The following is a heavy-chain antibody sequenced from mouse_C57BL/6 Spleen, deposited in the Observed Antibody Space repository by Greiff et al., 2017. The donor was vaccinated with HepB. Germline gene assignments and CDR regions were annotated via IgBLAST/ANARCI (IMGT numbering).Heavy chain of an antibody. V-gene: IGHV1-26*01. J-gene: IGHJ3*01. CDR1: GYTFTDYY. CDR3: APPYYGSSPFAY. CDR2: INPNNGGT. Sequence: VQLQQSGPELVKPGASVKISCKASGYTFTDYYMNWVKQSHGKSLEWIGDINPNNGGTSYNQKFKGKATLTVDKSSSTAYMELRSLTSEDSAVYYCAPPYYGSSPFAYWGQGTLVTVSA. D-gene: IGHD1-1*01.